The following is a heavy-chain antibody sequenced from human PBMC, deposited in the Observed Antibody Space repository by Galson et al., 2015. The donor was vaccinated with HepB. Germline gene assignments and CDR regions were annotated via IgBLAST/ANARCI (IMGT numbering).Heavy chain of an antibody. V-gene: IGHV3-23*01. Sequence: PLRLSCAASGFTFSIYAMSWARQAPGEGLESVSKITGNSDSTYYADSVKGRSTISRDNSKNTLYLQMNSLRAEDTALYYCATGQQLGLWGQGTLVTVSS. CDR3: ATGQQLGL. CDR2: ITGNSDST. J-gene: IGHJ4*02. CDR1: GFTFSIYA. D-gene: IGHD6-13*01.